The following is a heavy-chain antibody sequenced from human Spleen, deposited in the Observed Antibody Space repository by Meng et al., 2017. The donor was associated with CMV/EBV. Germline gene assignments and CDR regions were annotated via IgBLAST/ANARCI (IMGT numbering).Heavy chain of an antibody. J-gene: IGHJ5*02. CDR1: GDSVSSNSAA. D-gene: IGHD1-26*01. CDR3: ARSTPIVGDNWFDP. CDR2: TYYRSKWYN. V-gene: IGHV6-1*01. Sequence: LRLSCAISGDSVSSNSAAWNWIRQSPSRGLEWLGRTYYRSKWYNDYAVSVKSRITINPDTSKNQFSLQLNSVTPEDTAVYYCARSTPIVGDNWFDPWGQGTLVTVSS.